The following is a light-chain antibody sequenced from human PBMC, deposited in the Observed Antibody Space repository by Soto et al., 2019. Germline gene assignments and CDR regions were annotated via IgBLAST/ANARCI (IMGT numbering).Light chain of an antibody. CDR2: RAS. Sequence: EIVMTQSPATLAGSPGETVTLSCRASQSLSGNLAWYQQKPGQAPRLLIFRASTRATGVPARFSGRGSGTEFTLTISGLQSEDFAVYYCQQYSRWPPWTFCPGTKVEIK. CDR3: QQYSRWPPWT. V-gene: IGKV3-15*01. CDR1: QSLSGN. J-gene: IGKJ1*01.